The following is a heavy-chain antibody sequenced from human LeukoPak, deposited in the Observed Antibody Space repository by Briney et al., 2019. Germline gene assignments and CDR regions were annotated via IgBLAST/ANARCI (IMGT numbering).Heavy chain of an antibody. CDR1: GFTFRSYS. CDR2: ISSSGDNT. J-gene: IGHJ4*02. Sequence: GGSLRLSCAASGFTFRSYSMHWVRQAPGKGLEYVSAISSSGDNTYYANSVKGRFTISRDNSKNTLYLQMGSLRAEDMAVYYCARDKIVGPTKFDSWGQGTLVTVSS. V-gene: IGHV3-64*01. CDR3: ARDKIVGPTKFDS. D-gene: IGHD1-26*01.